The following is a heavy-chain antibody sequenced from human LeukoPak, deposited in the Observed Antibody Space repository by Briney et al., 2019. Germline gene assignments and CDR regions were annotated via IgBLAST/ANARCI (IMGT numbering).Heavy chain of an antibody. CDR1: GFTFSSYA. CDR3: ARGQLDIVVVPAAIDY. D-gene: IGHD2-2*02. Sequence: GGSLRLSCAASGFTFSSYAMSWVRQAPGKGLEWVSAISGSGGSTYYADSVKGRFTISRDNAKNSLYLQMNSLRAEDTAVYYCARGQLDIVVVPAAIDYWGQGTLVTVSS. J-gene: IGHJ4*02. CDR2: ISGSGGST. V-gene: IGHV3-23*01.